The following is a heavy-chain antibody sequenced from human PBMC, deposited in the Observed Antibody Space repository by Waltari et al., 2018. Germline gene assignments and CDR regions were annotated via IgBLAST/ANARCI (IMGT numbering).Heavy chain of an antibody. CDR2: GNPNRWNT. V-gene: IGHV1-8*03. J-gene: IGHJ6*03. CDR3: ARGRGGGVAARMIKVYYMDV. D-gene: IGHD3-22*01. Sequence: QVQLVQSGAEVKKPGASVKVSCKASGYTFTSYDLNWVRQATGQGLEWMGWGNPNRWNTGYARKFQGRVTITGNTAISTAYMERSSLRSEDTAGYYCARGRGGGVAARMIKVYYMDVWGKGTTVTVSS. CDR1: GYTFTSYD.